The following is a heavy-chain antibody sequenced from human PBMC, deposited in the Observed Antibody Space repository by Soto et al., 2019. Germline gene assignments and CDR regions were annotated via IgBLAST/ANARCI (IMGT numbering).Heavy chain of an antibody. D-gene: IGHD3-10*01. CDR3: AREWFGEFNWFDP. J-gene: IGHJ5*02. V-gene: IGHV4-30-4*01. Sequence: QVQLQESGPGLVKPSQTRSLTCTVSGGSISSGDYYWSWIRQPPGTGLEWIGYIYYSGSTYYNPPLKSRVTISVDTSKNQFSLKLSSVTAADTAVYYWAREWFGEFNWFDPWGQGTLVTVSS. CDR2: IYYSGST. CDR1: GGSISSGDYY.